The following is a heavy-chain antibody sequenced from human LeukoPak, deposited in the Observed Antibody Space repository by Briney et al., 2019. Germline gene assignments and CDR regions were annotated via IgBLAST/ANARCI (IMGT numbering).Heavy chain of an antibody. CDR2: IYYSGST. CDR3: ARKSRVGANGPIDY. CDR1: GGSISSSSYY. Sequence: SETLSLTCIVSGGSISSSSYYWGWIRQPPGKGLEWIGSIYYSGSTYYNPSLKSRVTISVDTSKNQFSLKLSSVTAADTAVYYCARKSRVGANGPIDYWGQGTLVTVSS. V-gene: IGHV4-39*07. J-gene: IGHJ4*02. D-gene: IGHD1-26*01.